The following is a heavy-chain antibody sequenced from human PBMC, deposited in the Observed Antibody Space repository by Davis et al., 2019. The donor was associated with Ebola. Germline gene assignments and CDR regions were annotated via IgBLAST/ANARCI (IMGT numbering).Heavy chain of an antibody. CDR3: ARGGSPAMFKGVDE. V-gene: IGHV4-59*11. J-gene: IGHJ4*02. CDR1: GVSIIDHY. D-gene: IGHD2-2*01. CDR2: IDYRGRS. Sequence: PGGSLRLSCTVSGVSIIDHYWSCIRQSPGKGLEWIGYIDYRGRSTYKPSLRSRITMSVDTSKTQFSLKLKSITAADTAVYYCARGGSPAMFKGVDEWGQGTLVTVAS.